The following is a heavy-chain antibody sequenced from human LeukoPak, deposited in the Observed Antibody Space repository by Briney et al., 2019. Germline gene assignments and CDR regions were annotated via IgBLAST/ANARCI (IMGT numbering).Heavy chain of an antibody. CDR1: GFSFSDYD. V-gene: IGHV3-30*02. CDR3: TRDDGYNRFYI. D-gene: IGHD5-24*01. Sequence: GGSLRLSCAASGFSFSDYDIHWVRLAPGKGLEWVTFIRYDGSNTYAESVKGRFTISRDNARNLLFLQMNSLRADDTAVYYCTRDDGYNRFYIWGQGTMVSVSS. CDR2: IRYDGSNT. J-gene: IGHJ3*02.